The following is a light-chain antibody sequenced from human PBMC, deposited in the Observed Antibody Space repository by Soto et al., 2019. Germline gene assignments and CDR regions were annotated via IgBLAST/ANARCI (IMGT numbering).Light chain of an antibody. J-gene: IGKJ5*01. V-gene: IGKV1-39*01. CDR2: VAS. CDR3: QQGYSTPPIT. CDR1: QYVKNY. Sequence: DIQMTQSPSSLAASVGDRVTITCRASQYVKNYLNWYQQKPGKAPKLLISVASKLQSGVPSRFIGSGSGTDFTLTINSLQPEDFGTHYCQQGYSTPPITFGQGTRLEIK.